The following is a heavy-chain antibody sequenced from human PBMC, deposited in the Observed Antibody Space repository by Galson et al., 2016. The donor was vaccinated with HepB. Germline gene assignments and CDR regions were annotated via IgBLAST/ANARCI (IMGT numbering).Heavy chain of an antibody. J-gene: IGHJ4*02. Sequence: SLRLSCAASGFTFSNPSMTCVRQAPGNGLEWVANIKQDGGEKYYVDSVKGRFTISSDNAKNTLYLQVSNLRAEDTAVYYCAIGAGAGYWGQGNLVTVSS. V-gene: IGHV3-7*03. CDR1: GFTFSNPS. CDR2: IKQDGGEK. D-gene: IGHD3-10*01. CDR3: AIGAGAGY.